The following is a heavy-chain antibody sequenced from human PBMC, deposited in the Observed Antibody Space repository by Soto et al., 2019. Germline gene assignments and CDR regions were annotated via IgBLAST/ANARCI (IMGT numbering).Heavy chain of an antibody. CDR2: IRNKASGGTT. J-gene: IGHJ4*02. D-gene: IGHD5-12*01. V-gene: IGHV3-49*04. CDR3: TKWPGNGQSNFEH. Sequence: GVSLRLSCRASGLIFDDYAMTWVRQAPGKGLEFVASIRNKASGGTTEYAPSVKGRFTISRDDSKTIAYLQMNSLKTEDTAVYYCTKWPGNGQSNFEHWGKGTQVTVSS. CDR1: GLIFDDYA.